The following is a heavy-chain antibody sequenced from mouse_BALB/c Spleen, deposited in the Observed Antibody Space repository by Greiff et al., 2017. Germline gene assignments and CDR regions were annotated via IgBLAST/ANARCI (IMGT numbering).Heavy chain of an antibody. D-gene: IGHD2-4*01. Sequence: VQRVESGPGLVAPSQSLSITCTVSGFSLTSYGVRWVRQPPGQGLEWLGVICGDGSTNYHSALISRPSIIKDNSTSQVFLKLNSLPTDDTATYYCAKTEITTGGYAMDYWGQGTSVTVSS. J-gene: IGHJ4*01. CDR3: AKTEITTGGYAMDY. V-gene: IGHV2-3*01. CDR1: GFSLTSYG. CDR2: ICGDGST.